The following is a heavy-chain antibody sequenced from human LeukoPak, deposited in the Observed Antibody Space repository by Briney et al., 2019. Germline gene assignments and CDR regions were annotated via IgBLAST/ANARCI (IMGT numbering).Heavy chain of an antibody. V-gene: IGHV4-39*07. CDR3: ARVTNSLAFDI. D-gene: IGHD2-8*01. J-gene: IGHJ3*02. CDR1: GDSISSTTYY. CDR2: IFYSGST. Sequence: SETLSLTCTVSGDSISSTTYYWGWIRQPPGRGLAWIANIFYSGSTYYNLSLKSRVTISLDTSKNQFFLRLSSVTAADTAVYYCARVTNSLAFDIWGQGTMVTVSS.